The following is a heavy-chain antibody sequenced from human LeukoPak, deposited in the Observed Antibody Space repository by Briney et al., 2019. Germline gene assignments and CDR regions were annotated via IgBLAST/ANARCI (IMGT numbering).Heavy chain of an antibody. CDR2: INHSGST. CDR3: ARGPYGDYYFDY. Sequence: SETLSLTCAVYGGSFSGYYWSWIRQPPGKRLEWIGEINHSGSTNYNPSLKSRVTISVDTSKNQFSLKLSSVTAADTAVYYCARGPYGDYYFDYWGQGTLVTVSS. CDR1: GGSFSGYY. D-gene: IGHD4-17*01. J-gene: IGHJ4*02. V-gene: IGHV4-34*01.